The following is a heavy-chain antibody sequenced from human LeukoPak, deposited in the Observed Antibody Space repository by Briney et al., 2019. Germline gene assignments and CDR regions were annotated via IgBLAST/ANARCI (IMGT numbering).Heavy chain of an antibody. Sequence: GAPVKVSCKASGYTFTSYYMHWVRQAPGQGLEWMGIINPSGGSTSYAQKFQGRVTMTRDTSTSTVYMELSSLRSEDTAVYYCARRGASITYFDYWGQGTLVTVSS. J-gene: IGHJ4*02. CDR2: INPSGGST. D-gene: IGHD3-10*01. V-gene: IGHV1-46*01. CDR1: GYTFTSYY. CDR3: ARRGASITYFDY.